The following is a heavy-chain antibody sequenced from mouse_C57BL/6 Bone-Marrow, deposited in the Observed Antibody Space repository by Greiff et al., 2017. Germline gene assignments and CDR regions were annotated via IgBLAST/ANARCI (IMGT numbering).Heavy chain of an antibody. Sequence: QVQLKQSGAELARPGASVKLSCKASGYTFTSYGISWVKQRTGQGLEWIGEIYPRSGNTYYNEKFKDKATLTADKSSSTAYMQLSSLTSEDSAVYYCARSGSRPFAYWGQGTLVTVSA. CDR2: IYPRSGNT. V-gene: IGHV1-81*01. D-gene: IGHD1-1*01. CDR3: ARSGSRPFAY. CDR1: GYTFTSYG. J-gene: IGHJ3*01.